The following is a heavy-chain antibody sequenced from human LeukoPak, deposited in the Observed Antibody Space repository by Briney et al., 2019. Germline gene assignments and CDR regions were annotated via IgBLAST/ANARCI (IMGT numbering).Heavy chain of an antibody. CDR3: ARGLGAGATNWFDP. Sequence: ASVKVSCKASGYTFISYDINWVRPATGQGLEWMGWMNPKNDNAGYAQKFQGRVTMTRDTSTSTAYMELSSLRSEDTAVYYCARGLGAGATNWFDPWGQGTQVTVSS. CDR1: GYTFISYD. D-gene: IGHD1-26*01. J-gene: IGHJ5*02. CDR2: MNPKNDNA. V-gene: IGHV1-8*01.